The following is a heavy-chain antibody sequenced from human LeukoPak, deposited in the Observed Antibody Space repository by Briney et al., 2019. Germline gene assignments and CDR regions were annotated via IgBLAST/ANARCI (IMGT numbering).Heavy chain of an antibody. CDR1: GYTFTGYY. J-gene: IGHJ5*02. CDR2: INPNSGGT. Sequence: ASVKVSCKASGYTFTGYYMHWVRQAPGQGLEWMGWINPNSGGTNYAQKFQGRVTMTRDTSISTAYMELSRLRSDDTAVYYCAREGNSSSQWGFDPWGQGTLVTVSS. D-gene: IGHD6-13*01. CDR3: AREGNSSSQWGFDP. V-gene: IGHV1-2*02.